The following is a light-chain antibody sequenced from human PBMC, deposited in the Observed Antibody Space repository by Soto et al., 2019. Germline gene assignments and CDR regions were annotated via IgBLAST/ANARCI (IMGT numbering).Light chain of an antibody. CDR2: DVS. J-gene: IGLJ3*02. Sequence: QSVLTQPPSASGSPGQSVTISCTGTSSDVGAYNFVSWFQQHPGKATKLMIYDVSKRPSGVPDRFSGSKSDNTASLTVYGLQAEDEGDYYCVSYAGSDEWVFGGGTKLTVL. CDR3: VSYAGSDEWV. V-gene: IGLV2-8*01. CDR1: SSDVGAYNF.